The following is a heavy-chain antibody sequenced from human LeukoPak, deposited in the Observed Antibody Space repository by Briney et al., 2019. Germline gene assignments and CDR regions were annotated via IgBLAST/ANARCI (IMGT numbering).Heavy chain of an antibody. CDR1: GGSISSYY. V-gene: IGHV4-59*01. J-gene: IGHJ4*02. Sequence: SETLSLTCTVSGGSISSYYWNWIRQSPGKGLEWIGYIFSSGSTNYNPSLKSRVTISVDTSKNQFSLNLSSVTAADTAVYYCAGENEFDWAHFEDWGQGILVTVSS. CDR2: IFSSGST. CDR3: AGENEFDWAHFED. D-gene: IGHD3-9*01.